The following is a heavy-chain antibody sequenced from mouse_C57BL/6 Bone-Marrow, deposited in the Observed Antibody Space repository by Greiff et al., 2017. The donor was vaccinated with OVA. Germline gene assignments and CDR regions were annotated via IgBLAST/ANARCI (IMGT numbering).Heavy chain of an antibody. V-gene: IGHV1-81*01. CDR2: IYPRSGNT. Sequence: VKLMESGAELARPGASVKLSCKASGYTFTSYGISWVKQRTGQGLEWIGEIYPRSGNTYYNEKFKGKATLTADKSSSTAYMELRSLTSEDSAVYFCARSDDYEAYWGQGTLVTVSA. J-gene: IGHJ3*01. CDR3: ARSDDYEAY. CDR1: GYTFTSYG. D-gene: IGHD2-4*01.